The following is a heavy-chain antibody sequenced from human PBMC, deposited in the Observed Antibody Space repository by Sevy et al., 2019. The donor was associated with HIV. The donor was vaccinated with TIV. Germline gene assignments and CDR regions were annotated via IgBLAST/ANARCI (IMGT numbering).Heavy chain of an antibody. Sequence: SETLSLTCTVSGGSISSYYWSWIRQPPGKGLEWIGYIYYRGRTNYNPSLKSRVTISVDTSRNQFSLKLNSVTAADSVVDYCARHSIAPRFWYFDLWGRGTLVTVSS. CDR1: GGSISSYY. CDR3: ARHSIAPRFWYFDL. D-gene: IGHD6-6*01. J-gene: IGHJ2*01. CDR2: IYYRGRT. V-gene: IGHV4-59*01.